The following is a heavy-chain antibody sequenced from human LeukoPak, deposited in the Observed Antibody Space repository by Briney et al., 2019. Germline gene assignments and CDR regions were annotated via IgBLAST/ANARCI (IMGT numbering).Heavy chain of an antibody. Sequence: AGGSLRLSCAASEFSISNSAMGWVRQAPGKGLEWVSGISGSGDSTHYADSVKGRFTISRDNSKDTLWLQMNSLRAEDTAVYYCAKGSYYGSGSYGYYFDYWGQGTLVTVSS. CDR3: AKGSYYGSGSYGYYFDY. J-gene: IGHJ4*02. D-gene: IGHD3-10*01. CDR1: EFSISNSA. V-gene: IGHV3-23*01. CDR2: ISGSGDST.